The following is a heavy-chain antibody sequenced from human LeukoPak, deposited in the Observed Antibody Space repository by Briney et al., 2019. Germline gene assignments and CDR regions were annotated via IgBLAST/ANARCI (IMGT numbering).Heavy chain of an antibody. CDR3: ARDHNYALDN. Sequence: PGGSLRLSCTASGFPFIEYSMNWVRQAPGKGLEWVSYIGIDSGKTKYADSVRGRFTISADKAKNSLYLQMNSLRVEDTAVYYCARDHNYALDNWGQGTLVSVSS. V-gene: IGHV3-48*01. D-gene: IGHD1-1*01. CDR2: IGIDSGKT. J-gene: IGHJ4*02. CDR1: GFPFIEYS.